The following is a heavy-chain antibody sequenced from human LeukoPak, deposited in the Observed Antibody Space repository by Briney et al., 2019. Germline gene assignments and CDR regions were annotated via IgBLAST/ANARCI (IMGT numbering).Heavy chain of an antibody. D-gene: IGHD2-15*01. CDR1: GGSISSYY. Sequence: SETLSLTCTVSGGSISSYYWSWIRQPPGKGLEWVGEITHSGSTNYNPSLKSRVTISVDTSKNQFSLNLTSVTAADTAMYYCARTYSRFYYYYMDVWGKGTTVTVSS. CDR3: ARTYSRFYYYYMDV. V-gene: IGHV4-34*01. CDR2: ITHSGST. J-gene: IGHJ6*03.